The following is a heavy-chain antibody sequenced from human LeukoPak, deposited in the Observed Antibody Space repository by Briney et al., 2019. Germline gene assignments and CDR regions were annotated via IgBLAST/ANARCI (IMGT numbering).Heavy chain of an antibody. D-gene: IGHD3-3*01. Sequence: GGSLRLSCAASGFTFSSYAMSWVRQAPGEGMEWVSAISGSGGSTYYADSVKGRFTISRDNSKNTLYLQMNSLRAEDTAVYYCAKGQYYDFWSGYYPQDYYYYDMDVWGQGTTVTVSS. CDR2: ISGSGGST. V-gene: IGHV3-23*01. CDR1: GFTFSSYA. CDR3: AKGQYYDFWSGYYPQDYYYYDMDV. J-gene: IGHJ6*02.